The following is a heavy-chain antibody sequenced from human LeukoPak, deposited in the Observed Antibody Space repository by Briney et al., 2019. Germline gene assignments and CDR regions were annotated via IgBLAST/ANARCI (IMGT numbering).Heavy chain of an antibody. CDR1: GGSISSYY. V-gene: IGHV4-59*01. Sequence: SETLSLTCTVSGGSISSYYWSWLRQPPGKGLGWIGYIYDSGSTNCNPSLKSRVTISVDTSKNQFSLKLSSVTAADTAVYYCARAKALAAAGTVWFDPWGQGTLVTVSS. CDR2: IYDSGST. CDR3: ARAKALAAAGTVWFDP. D-gene: IGHD6-13*01. J-gene: IGHJ5*02.